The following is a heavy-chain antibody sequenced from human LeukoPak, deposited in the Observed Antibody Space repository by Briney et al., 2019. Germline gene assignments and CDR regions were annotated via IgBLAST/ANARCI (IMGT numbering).Heavy chain of an antibody. J-gene: IGHJ4*02. D-gene: IGHD6-6*01. CDR3: ARGRTISSIAARTYYFDY. CDR1: GGSFSGYC. Sequence: SETLSLTCAVYGGSFSGYCWSWIRQPPGKGLEWIGEINHSGNTNYNPSLKSRVTISVDTSKNQFSLKLSSVTAADTAVYYCARGRTISSIAARTYYFDYWGQGTLVTVSS. V-gene: IGHV4-34*01. CDR2: INHSGNT.